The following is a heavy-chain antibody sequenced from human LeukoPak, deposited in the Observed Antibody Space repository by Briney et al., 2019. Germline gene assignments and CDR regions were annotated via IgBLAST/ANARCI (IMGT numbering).Heavy chain of an antibody. Sequence: NPGGSLRLSCAASGFTFSSYSMNWVRQAPGKGLEWVSSISSSSSYIYYADSVKGRFTISRDNAKNSLYLQMNSLRAEDTAVCYCARVQTMVDYYFDYWGQGTLVTVSS. V-gene: IGHV3-21*01. D-gene: IGHD4/OR15-4a*01. CDR2: ISSSSSYI. CDR3: ARVQTMVDYYFDY. CDR1: GFTFSSYS. J-gene: IGHJ4*02.